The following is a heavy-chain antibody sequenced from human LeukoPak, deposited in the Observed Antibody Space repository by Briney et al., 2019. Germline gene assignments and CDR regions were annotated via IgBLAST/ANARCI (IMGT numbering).Heavy chain of an antibody. V-gene: IGHV4-38-2*01. Sequence: PSETLSLPCAVSGYSISSGHYWCWIRQPPGKGLEWIGSMYHSGSTYFNPSLKSRVTISVDTSKNQFSLTLSSVTAADTAVYFCARVSGSGSTLDAFHMWGQGTMVIVSS. CDR3: ARVSGSGSTLDAFHM. CDR2: MYHSGST. J-gene: IGHJ3*02. CDR1: GYSISSGHY. D-gene: IGHD3-10*01.